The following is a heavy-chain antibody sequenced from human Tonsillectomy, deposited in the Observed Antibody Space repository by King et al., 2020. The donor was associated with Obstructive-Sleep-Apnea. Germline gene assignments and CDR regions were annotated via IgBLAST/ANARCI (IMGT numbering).Heavy chain of an antibody. D-gene: IGHD3-10*01. CDR3: ARYLSGSGTYYFDY. J-gene: IGHJ4*02. Sequence: ISRHNSKNTLYLQMNSLRAEDTAVYYCARYLSGSGTYYFDYWGQGTLVTVS. V-gene: IGHV3-53*04.